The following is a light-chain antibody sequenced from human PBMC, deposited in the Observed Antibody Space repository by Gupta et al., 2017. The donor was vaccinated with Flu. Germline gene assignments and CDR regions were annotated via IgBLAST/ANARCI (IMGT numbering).Light chain of an antibody. J-gene: IGKJ4*01. CDR3: QQPHSFPLT. CDR1: QGMNTR. V-gene: IGKV1-12*01. CDR2: EAA. Sequence: PSSGAASVGDRVTITCRASQGMNTRGAWYQQKTGRDPKLLIYEAAKLESGVPARFSGSGSGTEFTLTISSLQPEDFATYYCQQPHSFPLTFGGGTKVEIK.